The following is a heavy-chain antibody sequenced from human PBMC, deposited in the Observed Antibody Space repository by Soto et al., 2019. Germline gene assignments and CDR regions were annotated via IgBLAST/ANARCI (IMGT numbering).Heavy chain of an antibody. CDR1: GFTFDDYA. Sequence: EVQLVESGGGLVQPGRSLRLSCAASGFTFDDYAMHWVRQAPGKGLEWVSGISWNSGSIGYADSVKGRFTISRDNAKNSLYLQMNSLRAEDTALYYCAKGYCTKGVCYPSRPFDYWGQGTLVTVSS. J-gene: IGHJ4*02. CDR2: ISWNSGSI. CDR3: AKGYCTKGVCYPSRPFDY. D-gene: IGHD2-8*01. V-gene: IGHV3-9*01.